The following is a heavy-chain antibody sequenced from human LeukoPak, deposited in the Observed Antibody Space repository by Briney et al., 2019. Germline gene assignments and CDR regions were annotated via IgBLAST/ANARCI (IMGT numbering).Heavy chain of an antibody. D-gene: IGHD3-22*01. J-gene: IGHJ4*02. Sequence: GGSLRLSCAASGFTFSSYWMNWARQAPGKGLEWVANIKGDGSRKNCVDSLKGRFTISRDNAKNLLYLQMNSLRAEDTAVYYCATPLDYYDSSGYHQGGDWGQGTLVTVSS. CDR1: GFTFSSYW. CDR2: IKGDGSRK. V-gene: IGHV3-7*03. CDR3: ATPLDYYDSSGYHQGGD.